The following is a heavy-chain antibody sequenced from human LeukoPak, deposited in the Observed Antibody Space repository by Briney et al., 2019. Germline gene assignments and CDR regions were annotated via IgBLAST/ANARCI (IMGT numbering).Heavy chain of an antibody. J-gene: IGHJ4*02. CDR2: IYYSGSA. CDR1: GFTFSSYA. D-gene: IGHD2-15*01. CDR3: TRGGGTFDH. Sequence: GSLRLSCAASGFTFSSYAMSWIRQPPGKGLEWIAHIYYSGSANYSPSLESRVTISVDTSKNQFSLRLSSVTAADTAVYYCTRGGGTFDHWGQGTLVTVSS. V-gene: IGHV4-59*01.